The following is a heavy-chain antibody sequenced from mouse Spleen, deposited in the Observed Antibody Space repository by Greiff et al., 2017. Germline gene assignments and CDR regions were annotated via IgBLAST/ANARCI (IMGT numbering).Heavy chain of an antibody. J-gene: IGHJ2*01. V-gene: IGHV1-50*01. CDR3: ARRIITTASYYFDY. Sequence: QVQLQQPGAELVKPGASVKLSCKASGYTFTSYWMQWVKQRPGQGLEWIGEIDPSDSSTNYNQKFKGKATLTVDTSSSTAYMQLSSLTSEDSAVYYCARRIITTASYYFDYWGQGTTLTVSS. D-gene: IGHD1-2*01. CDR2: IDPSDSST. CDR1: GYTFTSYW.